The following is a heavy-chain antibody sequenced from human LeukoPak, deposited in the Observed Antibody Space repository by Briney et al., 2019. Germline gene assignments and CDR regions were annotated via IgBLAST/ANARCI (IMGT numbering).Heavy chain of an antibody. J-gene: IGHJ4*02. CDR2: IYYSGST. CDR1: GGSISSNY. V-gene: IGHV4-59*01. CDR3: ARGRATIRWGSFYFDY. D-gene: IGHD5-12*01. Sequence: SETLSLTCTVSGGSISSNYWSWIRQPPGQGLEWIGYIYYSGSTNYNPSLKRRVTISVDTSKNQFSLKPSSVTAADTAVYYCARGRATIRWGSFYFDYWGQGTLVTVSS.